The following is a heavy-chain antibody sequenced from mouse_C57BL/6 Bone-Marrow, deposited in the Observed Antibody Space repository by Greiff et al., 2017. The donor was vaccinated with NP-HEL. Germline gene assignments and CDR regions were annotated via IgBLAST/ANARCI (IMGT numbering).Heavy chain of an antibody. V-gene: IGHV5-4*03. Sequence: EVKLVESGGGLVKPGGSLKLSCAASGFTFSSYAMSWVRQTPEKRLEWVATISDGGSYTYYPDNVKGRFTISRDNAKNNLYLQMSHLKSEDTAMYYCASLSTGYFDVWGTGTTVTVSS. J-gene: IGHJ1*03. CDR3: ASLSTGYFDV. D-gene: IGHD1-1*01. CDR2: ISDGGSYT. CDR1: GFTFSSYA.